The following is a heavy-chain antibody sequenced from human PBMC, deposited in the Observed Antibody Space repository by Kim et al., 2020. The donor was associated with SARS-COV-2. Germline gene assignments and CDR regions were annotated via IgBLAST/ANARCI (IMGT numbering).Heavy chain of an antibody. CDR1: GFTFSSYS. J-gene: IGHJ5*02. V-gene: IGHV3-21*01. D-gene: IGHD3-16*02. Sequence: GGSLRLSCAASGFTFSSYSMNWVRQAPGKGLEWVSSISSSSSYIYYADSVKGRFTISRDNAKNSLYLQMNSLRAEDTAVYYCARARDYVWGSYRQQAPNWFDPWGQGTLVTVSS. CDR2: ISSSSSYI. CDR3: ARARDYVWGSYRQQAPNWFDP.